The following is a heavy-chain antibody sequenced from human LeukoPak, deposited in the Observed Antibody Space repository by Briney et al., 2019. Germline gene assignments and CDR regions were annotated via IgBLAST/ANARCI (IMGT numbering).Heavy chain of an antibody. CDR3: ARDPRGDFVWGHRFDY. D-gene: IGHD3-16*01. Sequence: GGSLRLSCGASGFIFNQYCMGWVRQAPGMGPEWVSYISTSGGSTYYSASAKGRFTISRDNARNSLFLQLRRLTAEDTAVFYCARDPRGDFVWGHRFDYWGQGVLVTVSS. CDR2: ISTSGGST. CDR1: GFIFNQYC. V-gene: IGHV3-11*01. J-gene: IGHJ4*02.